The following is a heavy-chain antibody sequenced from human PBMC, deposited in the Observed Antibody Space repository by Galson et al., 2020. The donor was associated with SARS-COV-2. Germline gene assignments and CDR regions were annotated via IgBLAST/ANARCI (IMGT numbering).Heavy chain of an antibody. V-gene: IGHV1-46*01. Sequence: ASVKVSCKASGYPFTGSYIDWVRQAPGQGLEWMGIINPSGGSTSYAQQFQGRVTMTRDTSTSTVYMELSSLRSEDTAVYYCARVRYYESSGEGTFDLWGQGTMITVSS. D-gene: IGHD3-22*01. CDR2: INPSGGST. CDR1: GYPFTGSY. CDR3: ARVRYYESSGEGTFDL. J-gene: IGHJ3*01.